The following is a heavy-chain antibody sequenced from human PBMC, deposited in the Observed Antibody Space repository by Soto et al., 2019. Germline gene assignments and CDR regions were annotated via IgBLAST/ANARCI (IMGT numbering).Heavy chain of an antibody. V-gene: IGHV1-2*04. CDR3: ARVFHYDFCSGYGEGAFDI. J-gene: IGHJ3*02. CDR2: INPNSGGT. CDR1: GYTLTGYY. Sequence: ASVKVSCKASGYTLTGYYMHWVRQAPGQGLEWMGWINPNSGGTNCAQKFQGWVTMTRDTSISTAYMELSRLRSDDTAVYYCARVFHYDFCSGYGEGAFDIWGQGKMVTVSS. D-gene: IGHD3-3*01.